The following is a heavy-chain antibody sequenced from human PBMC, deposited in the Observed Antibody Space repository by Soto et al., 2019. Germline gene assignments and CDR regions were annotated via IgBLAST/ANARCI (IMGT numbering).Heavy chain of an antibody. D-gene: IGHD2-8*02. J-gene: IGHJ4*02. V-gene: IGHV3-33*03. CDR2: IWYDGSNK. CDR1: GFTFSSYG. CDR3: VRGHWSFDY. Sequence: PGGSLRLSCAASGFTFSSYGMHWVRQAPGKGLEWVAVIWYDGSNKYYAASVKGRFTISRDDSRNSLYLQMSSLTAEDTAVYYCVRGHWSFDYWGQGTVVTVSS.